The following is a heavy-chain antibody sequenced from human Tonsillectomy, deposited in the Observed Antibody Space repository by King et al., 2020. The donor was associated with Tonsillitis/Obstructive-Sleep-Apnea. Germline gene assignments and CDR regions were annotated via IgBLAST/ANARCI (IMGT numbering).Heavy chain of an antibody. D-gene: IGHD2-15*01. CDR3: ATDGGRYD. CDR1: GFTFSSYA. V-gene: IGHV3-30*04. CDR2: TSHDGSNR. Sequence: VQLVESGGGVVQPGRSLRLSCAASGFTFSSYAMYWVRQAPGKGLEWVAVTSHDGSNRYYTDSVKGRFTVSRDNSKNTLYLQMNSLRAEDTAVYYCATDGGRYDWGQGTLVTVSS. J-gene: IGHJ4*02.